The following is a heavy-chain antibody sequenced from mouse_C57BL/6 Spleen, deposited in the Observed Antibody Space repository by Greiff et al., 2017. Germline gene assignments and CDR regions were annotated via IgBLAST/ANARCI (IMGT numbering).Heavy chain of an antibody. CDR1: GYSITSGYY. CDR3: ARGITTVVGYFDV. V-gene: IGHV3-6*01. CDR2: ISYDGSN. Sequence: EVQLQESGPGLVKPSQSLSLTCSVTGYSITSGYYWNWIRQFPGNKLEWMGYISYDGSNNYNPSLKNRISITRDTSKNQFFLKLNSVTTEDTATXYCARGITTVVGYFDVWGTGTTVTVSS. J-gene: IGHJ1*03. D-gene: IGHD1-1*01.